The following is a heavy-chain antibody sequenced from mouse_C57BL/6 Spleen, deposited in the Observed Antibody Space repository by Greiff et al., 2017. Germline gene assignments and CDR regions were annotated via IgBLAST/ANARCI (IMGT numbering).Heavy chain of an antibody. J-gene: IGHJ1*03. CDR1: GFTFSDYG. D-gene: IGHD2-3*01. Sequence: EVKLMESGGGLVKPGGSLKLSCAASGFTFSDYGMHWVRQAPEKGLEWVAYISSGSSTIYYADTVKGRFTISRDNAKNTLFLQMTSLRSEDTAMYYCARGDGYYSPYFDVWGTGTTVTVSS. V-gene: IGHV5-17*01. CDR2: ISSGSSTI. CDR3: ARGDGYYSPYFDV.